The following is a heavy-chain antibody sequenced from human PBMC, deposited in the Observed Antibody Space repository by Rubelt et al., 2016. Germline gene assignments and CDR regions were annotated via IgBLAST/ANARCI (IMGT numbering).Heavy chain of an antibody. V-gene: IGHV3-21*01. Sequence: GGGLGKPGGSLRLSCAASGFTFSNYRMTWVRQAPGKGLEWVSSISSTSSYIYYADSVKGRFTISRDNAKNSLYLQMNSLRDDDTAVYYCARTSSSSCDYWGQGTLVTVSS. J-gene: IGHJ4*02. CDR3: ARTSSSSCDY. CDR1: GFTFSNYR. D-gene: IGHD6-6*01. CDR2: ISSTSSYI.